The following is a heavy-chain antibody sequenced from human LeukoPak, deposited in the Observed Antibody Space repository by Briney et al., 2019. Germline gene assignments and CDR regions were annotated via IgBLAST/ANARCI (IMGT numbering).Heavy chain of an antibody. J-gene: IGHJ4*02. CDR1: GFTFSSYA. CDR2: ISGSGGST. Sequence: PGGSLRLSCAASGFTFSSYAMSWVRQAPGKGLEWVPAISGSGGSTYYADSVKGRFTISRDNSKNTLYLQMNSLRAEDTAVYYCAKERAPGGAAAIFDYWGQGTLVTVSS. D-gene: IGHD2-2*01. V-gene: IGHV3-23*01. CDR3: AKERAPGGAAAIFDY.